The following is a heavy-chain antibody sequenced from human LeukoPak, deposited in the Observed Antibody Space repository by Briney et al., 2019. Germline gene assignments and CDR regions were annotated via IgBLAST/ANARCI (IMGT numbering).Heavy chain of an antibody. J-gene: IGHJ5*02. D-gene: IGHD2-2*01. CDR1: GFTFDHYA. CDR2: ISWNSGSI. Sequence: GRSLRLSCAASGFTFDHYAMHWVRQAPGKGLEWVSGISWNSGSIGYADSVKGRFTISRDNVKNSLYLQMNSLRVEDTAMYYCAKDSCSSTSYSFDPWGQGTLVTVSS. V-gene: IGHV3-9*01. CDR3: AKDSCSSTSYSFDP.